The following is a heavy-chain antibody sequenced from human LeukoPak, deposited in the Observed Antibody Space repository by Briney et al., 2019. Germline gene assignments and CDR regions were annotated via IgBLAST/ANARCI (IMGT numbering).Heavy chain of an antibody. D-gene: IGHD2-21*01. CDR3: AKRHKRGGSFDY. CDR2: ISGSGGST. CDR1: GFTFSSYG. Sequence: GGSLRLSCAASGFTFSSYGMSWVRQAPGKGLEWVSAISGSGGSTYYADSVKGRFTISRDDSKNTLYLQMNSLRAEDTAVYYCAKRHKRGGSFDYWGEGTLVTVSS. V-gene: IGHV3-23*01. J-gene: IGHJ4*02.